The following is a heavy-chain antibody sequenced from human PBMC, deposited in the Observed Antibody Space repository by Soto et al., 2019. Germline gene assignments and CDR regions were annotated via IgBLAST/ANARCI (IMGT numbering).Heavy chain of an antibody. J-gene: IGHJ4*02. CDR2: ISYHGSDK. CDR3: ARDNPFPASTSWVLLDY. D-gene: IGHD6-13*01. Sequence: GGSLRLSCVASGLTFSRYAMHWVRQAQGKGLEWVALISYHGSDKYYGDSVKGRFTISRDNSENTVYLQMNNLRVEDTAVYYCARDNPFPASTSWVLLDYWGQGTLVTVSS. V-gene: IGHV3-30-3*01. CDR1: GLTFSRYA.